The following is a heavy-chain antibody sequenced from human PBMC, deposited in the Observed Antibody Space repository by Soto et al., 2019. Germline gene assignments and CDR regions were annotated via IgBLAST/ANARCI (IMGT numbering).Heavy chain of an antibody. J-gene: IGHJ6*02. D-gene: IGHD4-17*01. V-gene: IGHV3-30-3*01. CDR1: GFTFSSYA. CDR3: ARARGTVTTLYYYYGMDV. CDR2: ISYDGSNK. Sequence: QVQLVESGGGVVQPGRSLRLSCTASGFTFSSYAMHWVRQAPGKGLECVAVISYDGSNKYYADSVKGRFTISRDNSKNTLYLQMNSLRAEDTAVYYCARARGTVTTLYYYYGMDVWGQGTTVTVSS.